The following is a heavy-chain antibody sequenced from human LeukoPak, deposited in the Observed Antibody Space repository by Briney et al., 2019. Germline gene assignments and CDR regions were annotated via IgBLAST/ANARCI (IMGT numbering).Heavy chain of an antibody. Sequence: GGSLRLSCAASGFTFSSYAMSWVRQAPGKGLEWVSVIGTPGGAINYADSVKGRFTISRDNSKNTLYLQMTSLRAEDTAVYYCAKQLGYCSDGSCYFPYWGQGTLVTVSS. CDR3: AKQLGYCSDGSCYFPY. CDR1: GFTFSSYA. V-gene: IGHV3-23*01. D-gene: IGHD2-15*01. J-gene: IGHJ4*02. CDR2: IGTPGGAI.